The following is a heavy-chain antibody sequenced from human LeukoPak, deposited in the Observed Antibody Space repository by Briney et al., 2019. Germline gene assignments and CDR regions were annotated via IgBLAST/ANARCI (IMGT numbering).Heavy chain of an antibody. CDR3: ARPGYGDYVRWFAP. CDR1: GFTFSSYS. Sequence: GGSLRLSCAASGFTFSSYSMNWVRQAPGKGLEWVSYISRGSSTIYYADSVKGRFTTSRDNAKNSMYLQMNSLRDEDTAVYYCARPGYGDYVRWFAPWGRGILVTVSS. D-gene: IGHD4-17*01. CDR2: ISRGSSTI. J-gene: IGHJ5*02. V-gene: IGHV3-48*02.